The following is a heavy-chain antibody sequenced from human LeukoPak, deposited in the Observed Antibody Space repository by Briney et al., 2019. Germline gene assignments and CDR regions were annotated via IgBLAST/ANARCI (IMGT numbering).Heavy chain of an antibody. Sequence: GGSLRLSCAASGFSFSRYWMSWVRQAPGKGLEWVANIKQDGSEKYYVDSVKGRFTISRDNAKNSLYLQVNSLRAEDTAVYYCAREIHNNFWSGPGFDYWGQGTLVTVSS. CDR1: GFSFSRYW. V-gene: IGHV3-7*01. CDR3: AREIHNNFWSGPGFDY. CDR2: IKQDGSEK. J-gene: IGHJ4*02. D-gene: IGHD3-3*01.